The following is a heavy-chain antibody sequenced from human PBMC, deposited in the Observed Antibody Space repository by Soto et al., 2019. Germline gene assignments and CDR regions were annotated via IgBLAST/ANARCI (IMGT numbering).Heavy chain of an antibody. CDR1: GFTFSTYA. D-gene: IGHD5-18*01. J-gene: IGHJ6*02. CDR3: AKDGGGYNYGYVMLDKYYYGMDV. V-gene: IGHV3-30-3*01. CDR2: ISYDGTNK. Sequence: QVQLVESGGGVVQPGRSLRLSCAASGFTFSTYAMHWVRQAPGKGLEWVAVISYDGTNKYYADSVRGRFTISRDNSKNTLFLQMNSLRAEDTAVYYCAKDGGGYNYGYVMLDKYYYGMDVWGQVTTVTVSS.